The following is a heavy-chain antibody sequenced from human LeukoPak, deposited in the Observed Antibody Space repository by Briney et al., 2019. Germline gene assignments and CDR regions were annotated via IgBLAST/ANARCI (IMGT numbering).Heavy chain of an antibody. CDR3: ARGRWSATTASYYLDF. D-gene: IGHD5-24*01. Sequence: GASVKVSCKASEYTFTDYAINWVRQAPGQRLEWMGWTNAGNGNAGYSQRFQGRVTITRDTSASTAYMELSSLTSVDTAVYYCARGRWSATTASYYLDFWGQGTLVTVSS. J-gene: IGHJ4*02. V-gene: IGHV1-3*01. CDR1: EYTFTDYA. CDR2: TNAGNGNA.